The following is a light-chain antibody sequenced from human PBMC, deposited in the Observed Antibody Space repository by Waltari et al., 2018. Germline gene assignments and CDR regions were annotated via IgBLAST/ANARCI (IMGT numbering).Light chain of an antibody. J-gene: IGKJ2*01. Sequence: DIVMTQTPLSLPVTPGEVASISCRSSESLLHSNGNTYLHWYLQKSGQSPRLMIYKVTNRESGVPDRFSGSGSGTDFTLKISRVEPEDVGVYYCLQTTKDPYTFGQGTKVEIK. V-gene: IGKV2-28*01. CDR1: ESLLHSNGNTY. CDR2: KVT. CDR3: LQTTKDPYT.